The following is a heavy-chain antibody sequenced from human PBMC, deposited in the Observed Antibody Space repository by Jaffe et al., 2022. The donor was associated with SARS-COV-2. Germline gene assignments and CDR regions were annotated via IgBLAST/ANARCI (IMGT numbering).Heavy chain of an antibody. CDR1: GFTFSNFA. CDR3: AKDRDYSSDYLSYSGVDV. J-gene: IGHJ6*02. D-gene: IGHD4-17*01. CDR2: ISGGGGRT. V-gene: IGHV3-23*01. Sequence: EVLLSESGGHLVEPGGSLRLSCAASGFTFSNFAINWVRQAPGKGLEWVSVISGGGGRTFYADSVKGRFSISRDNSKNTVYLQMNSLRAEDTAVYYCAKDRDYSSDYLSYSGVDVWGQGTTVTVSS.